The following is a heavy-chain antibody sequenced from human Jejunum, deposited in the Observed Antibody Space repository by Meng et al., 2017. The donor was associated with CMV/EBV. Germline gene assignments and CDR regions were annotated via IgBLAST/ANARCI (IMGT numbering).Heavy chain of an antibody. Sequence: QVHRLQLGAEGKKPGASVKISCKTSGYTFTDHNIGWVRQAPGQGIEWVGWISLGNGQTVYGHKLQGRVTVTTDTSTSTAYMELRSLRSDDTAMYYCARDVWGFDYWGQGTLVTVSS. D-gene: IGHD7-27*01. CDR1: GYTFTDHN. CDR3: ARDVWGFDY. J-gene: IGHJ4*02. V-gene: IGHV1-18*04. CDR2: ISLGNGQT.